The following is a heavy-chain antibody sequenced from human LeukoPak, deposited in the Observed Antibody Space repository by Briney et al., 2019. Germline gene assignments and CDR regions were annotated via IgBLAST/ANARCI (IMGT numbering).Heavy chain of an antibody. D-gene: IGHD6-13*01. CDR1: GFTFSSYG. CDR3: AKGGYSSSWYTGNFDY. V-gene: IGHV3-23*01. CDR2: ISGSGGST. Sequence: RTGGSLRLSCAASGFTFSSYGMSWVRQAPGKVLEWVSAISGSGGSTYYADSVKGRFTISRDNSKNTLYLQMNSLRAEDTAVYYCAKGGYSSSWYTGNFDYWGQGTLVTVSS. J-gene: IGHJ4*02.